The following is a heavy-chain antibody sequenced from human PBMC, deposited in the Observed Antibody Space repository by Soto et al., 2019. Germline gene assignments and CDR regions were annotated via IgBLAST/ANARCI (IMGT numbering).Heavy chain of an antibody. CDR3: ARVMGIAYYYGMDV. CDR1: GGSISSYY. V-gene: IGHV4-59*01. Sequence: PSETLSLTCTVSGGSISSYYWSWIRQPPGKGLEWIGYIYYSGSTNYNPSLKSRVTISVDTSKNQFSLKLSSVTAADTAVYYCARVMGIAYYYGMDVWGQGTTVAVSS. J-gene: IGHJ6*02. CDR2: IYYSGST. D-gene: IGHD6-13*01.